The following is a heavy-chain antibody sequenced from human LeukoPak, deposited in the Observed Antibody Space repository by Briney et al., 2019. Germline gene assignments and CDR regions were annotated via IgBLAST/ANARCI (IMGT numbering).Heavy chain of an antibody. V-gene: IGHV3-21*01. Sequence: GGSLRLSCAASGFTFSSYSMNWVRQAPGKGMEWVSSISSSSSYIYYADSVKGRFTISRDNAKNSLYLQMNSLRAEDTAVYYCARTQMRATYYDFWSGYYSGWFDPWGQGTLVTVSS. CDR1: GFTFSSYS. J-gene: IGHJ5*02. CDR2: ISSSSSYI. CDR3: ARTQMRATYYDFWSGYYSGWFDP. D-gene: IGHD3-3*01.